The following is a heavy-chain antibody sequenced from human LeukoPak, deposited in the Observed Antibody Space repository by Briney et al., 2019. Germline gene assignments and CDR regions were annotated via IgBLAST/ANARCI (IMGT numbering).Heavy chain of an antibody. J-gene: IGHJ4*02. Sequence: ASVKVSCKASGYSFTSYGITWVRQAPGQGLEWMGWISAYNGHTNYAQNVQGRVTMTTDTSTTTAYMELSSLRSDDTAFYYCARSEYTNPYFDLWGQGTLVTVSS. CDR3: ARSEYTNPYFDL. CDR2: ISAYNGHT. CDR1: GYSFTSYG. D-gene: IGHD2-8*01. V-gene: IGHV1-18*01.